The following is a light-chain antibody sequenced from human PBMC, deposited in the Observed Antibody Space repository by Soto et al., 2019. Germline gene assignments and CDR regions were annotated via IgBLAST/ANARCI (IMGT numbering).Light chain of an antibody. CDR1: QGITND. Sequence: AIQMTQSPSSLSASVGDRVTITCRASQGITNDLGWYQQKPGKAPKLLIYAASSLQSGVPSRFSGSGSGTDFTLTISSLQPEDFATYYCQHLAGTFGQGTKLAMK. V-gene: IGKV1-6*01. J-gene: IGKJ2*01. CDR3: QHLAGT. CDR2: AAS.